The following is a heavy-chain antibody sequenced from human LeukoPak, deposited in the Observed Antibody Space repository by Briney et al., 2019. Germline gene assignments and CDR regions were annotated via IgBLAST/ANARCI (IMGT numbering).Heavy chain of an antibody. CDR1: GGSFSGYD. CDR3: ASFTGGSGSYYSPLS. D-gene: IGHD3-10*01. Sequence: PSETLSLTCAVYGGSFSGYDWSWIRQPPGKGLEWIGEINHSGSTNYNPSLKSRVTISVDTSKNQFSLKLSSVTAADTAVYYCASFTGGSGSYYSPLSWGQGTLVTVSS. CDR2: INHSGST. J-gene: IGHJ5*02. V-gene: IGHV4-34*01.